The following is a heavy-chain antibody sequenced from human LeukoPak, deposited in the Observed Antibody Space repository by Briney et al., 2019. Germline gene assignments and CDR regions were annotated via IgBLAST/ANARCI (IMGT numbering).Heavy chain of an antibody. CDR1: GGTFSSYA. CDR3: ASPGYCSSTSCYPYYFDY. Sequence: GASVKVSCKASGGTFSSYAISWVRQAPGQGLEWMRGIIPIFGTANYAQKFQGRVTITADESTSTAYMELSSLRSEDTAVYYCASPGYCSSTSCYPYYFDYWGQGTLVTVSS. V-gene: IGHV1-69*13. J-gene: IGHJ4*02. D-gene: IGHD2-2*01. CDR2: IIPIFGTA.